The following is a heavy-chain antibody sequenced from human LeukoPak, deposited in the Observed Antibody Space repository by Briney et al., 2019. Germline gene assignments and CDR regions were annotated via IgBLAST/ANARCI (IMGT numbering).Heavy chain of an antibody. Sequence: SETLSLTCTVSGYSISSGYYWGWIRQPPGKGLEWIGSIYHSGSTYYNPSLKSRVTISVDTSKNQFSLKLSSVTAADTAVHYCASHWWIAAAGTFREFDYWGQGTLVTVSS. CDR1: GYSISSGYY. CDR2: IYHSGST. J-gene: IGHJ4*02. CDR3: ASHWWIAAAGTFREFDY. D-gene: IGHD6-13*01. V-gene: IGHV4-38-2*02.